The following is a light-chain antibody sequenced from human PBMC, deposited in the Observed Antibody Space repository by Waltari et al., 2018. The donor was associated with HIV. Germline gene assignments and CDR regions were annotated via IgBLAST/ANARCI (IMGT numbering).Light chain of an antibody. CDR3: QQYHTSPWT. V-gene: IGKV1-NL1*01. CDR1: QDITIS. Sequence: DIQMTQSPSSLAASVGDRVTITCRASQDITISVAWYQQKPGEAPKLLLSVAGRLESAVPSRFSGTGSGTDFTLTINSLQPEDFATYFCQQYHTSPWTFGQGTRVDIE. J-gene: IGKJ1*01. CDR2: VAG.